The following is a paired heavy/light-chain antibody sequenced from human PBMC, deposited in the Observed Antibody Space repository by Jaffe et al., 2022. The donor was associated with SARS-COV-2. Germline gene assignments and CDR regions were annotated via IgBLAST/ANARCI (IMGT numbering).Heavy chain of an antibody. CDR1: GFIVSNNY. V-gene: IGHV3-53*01. CDR2: LYSGGST. J-gene: IGHJ6*02. D-gene: IGHD2-2*03. CDR3: ASIGHCSSSDCSGLDV. Sequence: EVQLVESGGGLIQPGGSLRLSCVASGFIVSNNYMSWVRQAPGKGLEWVSVLYSGGSTYYVDSVKGRFTISRDTSKNTLYLQMNSLRAEDTAVYFCASIGHCSSSDCSGLDVWGHGTTVTVS.
Light chain of an antibody. CDR3: QQSYATPLT. CDR2: GAA. J-gene: IGKJ4*01. CDR1: QTISTF. V-gene: IGKV1-39*01. Sequence: DIQMTQSPSSLSAYVGDRVTITCRASQTISTFLNWYQQKPGRAPKLLIYGAASLQSGVPSRFSGSGSWTDFTLTINSLQPDDFATYYCQQSYATPLTFGGGTKLEIK.